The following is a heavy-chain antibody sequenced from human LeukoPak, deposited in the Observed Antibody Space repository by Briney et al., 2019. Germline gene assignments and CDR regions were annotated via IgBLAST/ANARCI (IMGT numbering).Heavy chain of an antibody. J-gene: IGHJ4*02. CDR2: FDPEDGET. CDR1: GYTFTSYH. CDR3: ATAAYYGSGSYDYFDY. D-gene: IGHD3-10*01. Sequence: GASVKVSCKASGYTFTSYHMHWVRQAPGQGLEWMGGFDPEDGETIYAQKFQGRVTMTEDTSTDTAYMELSSLRSEDTAVYYCATAAYYGSGSYDYFDYWGQGTLVTVSS. V-gene: IGHV1-24*01.